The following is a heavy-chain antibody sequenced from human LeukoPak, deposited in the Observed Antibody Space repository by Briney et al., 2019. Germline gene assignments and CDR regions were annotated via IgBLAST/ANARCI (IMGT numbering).Heavy chain of an antibody. V-gene: IGHV4-34*01. CDR1: GGSFSGYY. D-gene: IGHD4-23*01. CDR2: INHSGST. J-gene: IGHJ4*02. Sequence: SETLSLTCAVYGGSFSGYYWSWIRQPPGKGLEWIGEINHSGSTNYNPSLKSRVTISVDTSKNQFSLKLSSVTAADTAVYYCAGRVYGGNSRYSYWGQGTLVTVSS. CDR3: AGRVYGGNSRYSY.